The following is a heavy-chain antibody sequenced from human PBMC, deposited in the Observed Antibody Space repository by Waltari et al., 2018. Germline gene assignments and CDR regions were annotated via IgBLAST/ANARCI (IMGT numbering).Heavy chain of an antibody. V-gene: IGHV3-9*01. CDR1: GFTFDDYA. Sequence: EVQLVESGGGLVQPGRSLRLSCAASGFTFDDYAMHWVRQATGKGLEWVSGISWNSGSIGYADSVKGRFTISRDNAKNSLYLQMNSLRAEDTALYYCAKGQVEYSSLRGMDVWGQGTTVTVSS. CDR3: AKGQVEYSSLRGMDV. J-gene: IGHJ6*02. CDR2: ISWNSGSI. D-gene: IGHD6-6*01.